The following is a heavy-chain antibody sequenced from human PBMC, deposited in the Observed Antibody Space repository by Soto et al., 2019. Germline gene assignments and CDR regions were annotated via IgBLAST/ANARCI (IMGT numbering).Heavy chain of an antibody. V-gene: IGHV4-59*08. CDR2: IYYSGST. CDR3: ARLPSRHLVDY. Sequence: SETLSLTCTVSGGSISSYYWSWIRQPPGKGLEWIGYIYYSGSTNYNPSLKSRFTISVDTSKNQFSLNLRPLTAADTPVYYCARLPSRHLVDYWGQGTLVTVSS. D-gene: IGHD3-3*02. J-gene: IGHJ4*02. CDR1: GGSISSYY.